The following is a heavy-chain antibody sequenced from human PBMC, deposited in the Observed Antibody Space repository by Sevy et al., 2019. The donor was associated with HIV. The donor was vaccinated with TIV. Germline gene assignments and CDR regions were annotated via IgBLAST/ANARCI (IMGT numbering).Heavy chain of an antibody. CDR1: GFIFTSYG. CDR3: AKGRVGYSDFWSGDNFDF. D-gene: IGHD3-3*01. V-gene: IGHV3-30*18. Sequence: GGSLRLSCVASGFIFTSYGIHWVRQAPGKGLEWVAVISFDGDKKYYADSVKGRFTISRDNSKNTLYLQMNSLRTEDTAVYFCAKGRVGYSDFWSGDNFDFWGQGTLVTVSS. CDR2: ISFDGDKK. J-gene: IGHJ4*02.